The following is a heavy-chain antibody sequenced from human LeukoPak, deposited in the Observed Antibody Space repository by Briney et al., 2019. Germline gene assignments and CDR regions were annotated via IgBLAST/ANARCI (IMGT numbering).Heavy chain of an antibody. CDR1: GYTFTGYY. V-gene: IGHV1-2*02. CDR3: ARIVDYGDYEMGY. J-gene: IGHJ4*02. Sequence: ASVKVSCKASGYTFTGYYMHWVRQAPGQGLEWMGWINPNSGGTNCAQKFQGRVTMTRDTSISTAYMELSRLRSDDTAVYYCARIVDYGDYEMGYWGQGTLVTVSS. CDR2: INPNSGGT. D-gene: IGHD4-17*01.